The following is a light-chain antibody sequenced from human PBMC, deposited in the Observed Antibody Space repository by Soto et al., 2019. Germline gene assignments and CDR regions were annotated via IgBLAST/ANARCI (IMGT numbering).Light chain of an antibody. J-gene: IGKJ4*01. CDR3: QQYNSWPPLT. Sequence: EIVMTQSPATLAVFPGERATLSCRASQSVTSNLAWYQQKPGQTPRLLIYGASTRATGIPARFSGSGSVTEFTLTISSLQSEDFAVYDCQQYNSWPPLTFGGGTKVEIK. CDR1: QSVTSN. V-gene: IGKV3-15*01. CDR2: GAS.